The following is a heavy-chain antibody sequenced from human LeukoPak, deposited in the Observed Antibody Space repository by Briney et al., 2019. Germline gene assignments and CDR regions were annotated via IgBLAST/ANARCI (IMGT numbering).Heavy chain of an antibody. CDR3: ARDPHREGYFDY. Sequence: SETLSLTCSVSGDSISSYYWNWIRQPAGKGLEWIGRIYSSGTANDNPSLTSRVTMSVDMSKNQFPLKLTSVTAADTAVYYCARDPHREGYFDYWGQGTLVTVSS. CDR1: GDSISSYY. J-gene: IGHJ4*02. V-gene: IGHV4-4*07. CDR2: IYSSGTA.